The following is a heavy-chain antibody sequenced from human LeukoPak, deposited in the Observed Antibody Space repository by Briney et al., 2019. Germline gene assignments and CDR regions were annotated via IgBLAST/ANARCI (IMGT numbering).Heavy chain of an antibody. CDR2: INAGNGDT. Sequence: ASVKVSCKASGYTFTNYAMHWVRQAPGQRLEWMGWINAGNGDTRYSQKFQGRVTITRDTSASTAYIELRSLRSEDTAMYYCARGSTSDWPLDHWGQETLVTISS. CDR1: GYTFTNYA. CDR3: ARGSTSDWPLDH. J-gene: IGHJ4*02. V-gene: IGHV1-3*01. D-gene: IGHD2-2*01.